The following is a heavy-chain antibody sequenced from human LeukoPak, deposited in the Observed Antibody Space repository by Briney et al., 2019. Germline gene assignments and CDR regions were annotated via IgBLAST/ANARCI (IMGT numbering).Heavy chain of an antibody. D-gene: IGHD6-13*01. V-gene: IGHV3-74*01. CDR2: SNSDGSST. CDR3: ARSVSSWKDAFDI. CDR1: GFTFDTYW. J-gene: IGHJ3*02. Sequence: GGSLGLSCAASGFTFDTYWMHWVRHAPGKGLVWVSRSNSDGSSTSYADSVKGRFTISRDNAKNTLYLQMNSLRAEDTAVYYCARSVSSWKDAFDIWGQGTMVTVSS.